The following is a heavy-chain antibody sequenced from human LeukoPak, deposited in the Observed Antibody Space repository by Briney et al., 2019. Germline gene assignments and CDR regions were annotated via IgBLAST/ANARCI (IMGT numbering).Heavy chain of an antibody. CDR1: GHTLSDLS. Sequence: GASMKVSCKVSGHTLSDLSTHWVRQAPGGGLEWMGGIDPEEGETIYAQKFQGRVTMTEDTSTDTAYMELSSLRSEDTAVYYCATGGIYSLLDYWGQGTLVTVSS. CDR3: ATGGIYSLLDY. V-gene: IGHV1-24*01. J-gene: IGHJ4*02. CDR2: IDPEEGET. D-gene: IGHD1-26*01.